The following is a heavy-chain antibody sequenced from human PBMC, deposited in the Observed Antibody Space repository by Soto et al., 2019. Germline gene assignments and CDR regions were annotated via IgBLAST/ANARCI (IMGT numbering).Heavy chain of an antibody. CDR2: INAGNGNT. CDR1: GYTFTSYA. Sequence: ASVKVSCKASGYTFTSYAMHWVRQAPGQRLEWMGWINAGNGNTKYSQKFQGRVTITRDTSASTAYMELSSLRAEDTAVYYCARAPFTIYDTSGYYDYWGQGTLVTVSS. CDR3: ARAPFTIYDTSGYYDY. J-gene: IGHJ4*02. V-gene: IGHV1-3*01. D-gene: IGHD3-22*01.